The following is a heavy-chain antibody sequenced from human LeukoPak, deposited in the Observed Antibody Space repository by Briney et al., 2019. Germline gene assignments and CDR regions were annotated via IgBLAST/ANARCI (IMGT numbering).Heavy chain of an antibody. CDR3: AKSGQTGIKRHNYFDH. V-gene: IGHV3-43D*03. Sequence: GGSLRLSCAASGFSFDDFAMHWVRQAPGKGLEWVSLISWDAGSTFYADSVKGRFTISRDNSKNSLYLQMDSLRPEDTALYYCAKSGQTGIKRHNYFDHWGQGTLVTVSA. CDR1: GFSFDDFA. J-gene: IGHJ5*02. CDR2: ISWDAGST. D-gene: IGHD1-1*01.